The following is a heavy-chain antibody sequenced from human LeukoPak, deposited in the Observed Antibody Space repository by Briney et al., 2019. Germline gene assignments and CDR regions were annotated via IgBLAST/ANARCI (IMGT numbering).Heavy chain of an antibody. CDR1: GYTFTVYY. CDR3: ARDLTYYYGSGSVFDY. D-gene: IGHD3-10*01. Sequence: VASVKVSFKASGYTFTVYYMHWVRQAPGQGRGWMGWINPNSGGTNYAQKFQGRVTITRDTSISTAYMELSRLRSDDTAVYYCARDLTYYYGSGSVFDYWGQGTLVTVSS. J-gene: IGHJ4*02. V-gene: IGHV1-2*02. CDR2: INPNSGGT.